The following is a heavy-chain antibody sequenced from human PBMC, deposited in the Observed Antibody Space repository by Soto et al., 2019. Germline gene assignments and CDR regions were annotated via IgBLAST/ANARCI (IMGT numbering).Heavy chain of an antibody. V-gene: IGHV1-3*01. D-gene: IGHD3-22*01. Sequence: ASVKVCCKASGYTFTSYAMHWVHPEPGQRLEWMGWINAGNGNTKYSQKFQGRVTITRDTSASTAYMELSSLRSEDTAVYYCARDRDYESGRYYFDYWGQGTLVTVSS. CDR1: GYTFTSYA. CDR2: INAGNGNT. J-gene: IGHJ4*02. CDR3: ARDRDYESGRYYFDY.